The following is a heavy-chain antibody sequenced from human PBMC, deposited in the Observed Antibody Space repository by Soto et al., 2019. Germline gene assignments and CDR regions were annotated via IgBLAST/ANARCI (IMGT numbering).Heavy chain of an antibody. D-gene: IGHD6-25*01. CDR3: ARDQGQRLTYYFDY. CDR2: IKQDGSEK. V-gene: IGHV3-7*05. J-gene: IGHJ4*02. Sequence: EVQLVESGGGLVQPGGSLRLSCAASGFTFSSYWMSWVRQAPGKGLEWVANIKQDGSEKYYVDSVKGRFTISRDNAKNSLYLQMNSLRPEDTAVYYCARDQGQRLTYYFDYWGQGTLVTVSS. CDR1: GFTFSSYW.